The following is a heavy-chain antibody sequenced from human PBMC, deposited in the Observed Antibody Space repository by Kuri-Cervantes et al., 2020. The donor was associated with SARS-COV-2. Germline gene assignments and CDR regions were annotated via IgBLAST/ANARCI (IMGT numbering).Heavy chain of an antibody. D-gene: IGHD3-3*01. CDR2: IIPIFGIA. J-gene: IGHJ4*02. CDR3: ARDALHYDFWSGPYFDY. V-gene: IGHV1-69*04. Sequence: SVKVSCKASGGTFSSYAISWVRQAPGQGLEWMGRIIPIFGIANYAQKFQGRVTITADKSTSTVYMELSSLRSEDTAVYYCARDALHYDFWSGPYFDYWGQGTLVTVSS. CDR1: GGTFSSYA.